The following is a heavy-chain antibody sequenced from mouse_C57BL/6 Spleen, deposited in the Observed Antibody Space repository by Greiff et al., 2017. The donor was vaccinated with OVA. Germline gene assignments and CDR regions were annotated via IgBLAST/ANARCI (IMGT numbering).Heavy chain of an antibody. J-gene: IGHJ2*01. Sequence: QVQLQQSGAELVRPGASVTLSCKASGYTFTDYEMHWVKQTPVHGLEWIGAIDPETGGTAYNQKFKGKAILTADKSSSTAYMELRSLTSEDAAVYYCTRKGVVKTDYWGQGTTLTVSS. CDR2: IDPETGGT. D-gene: IGHD1-3*01. CDR1: GYTFTDYE. V-gene: IGHV1-15*01. CDR3: TRKGVVKTDY.